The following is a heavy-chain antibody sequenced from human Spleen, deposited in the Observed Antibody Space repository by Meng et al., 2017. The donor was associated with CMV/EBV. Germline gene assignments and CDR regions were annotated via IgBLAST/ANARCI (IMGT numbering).Heavy chain of an antibody. CDR1: GFTFDDYA. Sequence: GGSLRLSCAASGFTFDDYAMHWVRQAPGKGLEWVSGISWNSGSIGYADSVKGRFTISRDNAKNSLYLQMNSLRAEDTAVYYCARVVWNPQGDYFDYWGQGTLVTVSS. CDR3: ARVVWNPQGDYFDY. V-gene: IGHV3-9*01. D-gene: IGHD1-1*01. CDR2: ISWNSGSI. J-gene: IGHJ4*02.